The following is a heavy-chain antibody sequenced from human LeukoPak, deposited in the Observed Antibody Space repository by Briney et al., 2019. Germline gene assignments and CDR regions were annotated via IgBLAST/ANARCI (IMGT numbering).Heavy chain of an antibody. CDR2: IHSGDSDT. D-gene: IGHD1-26*01. CDR1: GYTFTAYW. Sequence: GESLRISFQGSGYTFTAYWIGWVRPMPGKGLEWVGIIHSGDSDTRYSPSFQGQVTISADKSITTAYLQWSNQNASDTAMYYCGRHQHSGSYGAFDIWGQGTMVTVSS. J-gene: IGHJ3*02. V-gene: IGHV5-51*01. CDR3: GRHQHSGSYGAFDI.